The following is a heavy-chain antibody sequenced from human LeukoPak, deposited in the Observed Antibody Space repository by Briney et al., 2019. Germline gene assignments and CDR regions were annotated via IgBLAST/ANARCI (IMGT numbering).Heavy chain of an antibody. V-gene: IGHV1-2*02. D-gene: IGHD1-26*01. CDR3: ARWERIVGATPFDY. CDR2: INPNSGGT. Sequence: ASVKVSCKASGYTFTGYYTHWVRQAPGQGLEWMGWINPNSGGTNYAQKFQGRVTMTRDTSISTAYMELSRLRSDDTAVYYCARWERIVGATPFDYWGQGTLVTVSS. CDR1: GYTFTGYY. J-gene: IGHJ4*02.